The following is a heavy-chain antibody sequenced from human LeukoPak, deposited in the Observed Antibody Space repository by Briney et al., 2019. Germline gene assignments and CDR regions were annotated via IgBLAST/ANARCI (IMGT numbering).Heavy chain of an antibody. D-gene: IGHD2-2*01. CDR1: GYTFTSYG. J-gene: IGHJ4*02. CDR3: ARVEPYCSSTSCYGDY. CDR2: ISAYNGNT. V-gene: IGHV1-18*01. Sequence: ASVTVSCKASGYTFTSYGISWVRQAPGQGLAWMGWISAYNGNTNYAQKLQGRVTMTTDTSTSTAYMELRSLRSDDTAVYYCARVEPYCSSTSCYGDYWGQGTLVTVSS.